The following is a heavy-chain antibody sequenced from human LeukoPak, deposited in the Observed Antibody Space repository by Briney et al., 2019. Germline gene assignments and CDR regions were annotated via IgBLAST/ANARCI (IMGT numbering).Heavy chain of an antibody. CDR1: GGTFSSYA. Sequence: GASVKVSCKASGGTFSSYAISWVRQAPGQGLEWMGGIIPIFGTANYAQKFQGRVTITADESTSTAYMELSSLRSEDTAVYYCARVDIAARSDFDYWGQGTLVTVSS. D-gene: IGHD6-6*01. V-gene: IGHV1-69*13. J-gene: IGHJ4*02. CDR3: ARVDIAARSDFDY. CDR2: IIPIFGTA.